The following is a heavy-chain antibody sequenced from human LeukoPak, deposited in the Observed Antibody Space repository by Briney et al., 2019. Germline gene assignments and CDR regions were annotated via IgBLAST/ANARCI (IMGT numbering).Heavy chain of an antibody. Sequence: GASVKVSCKASGGTFSSYAISWLRQAPGQGLEWMGGIIPIFGTANYAQKFQGRVTITADKSTSTAYMELSSLRSEDTAVYYCARKGELWYNGYGYFDYWGQGTLVTVSS. V-gene: IGHV1-69*06. D-gene: IGHD5-12*01. CDR1: GGTFSSYA. CDR2: IIPIFGTA. CDR3: ARKGELWYNGYGYFDY. J-gene: IGHJ4*02.